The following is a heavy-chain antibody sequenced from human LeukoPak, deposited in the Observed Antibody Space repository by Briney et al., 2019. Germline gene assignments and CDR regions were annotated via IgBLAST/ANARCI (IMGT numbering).Heavy chain of an antibody. D-gene: IGHD2-21*02. V-gene: IGHV3-23*01. CDR1: GFTFSSYG. Sequence: GGSLRLSCAASGFTFSSYGMSWVRQAPGKGLEWVSAISGSGGSTYYADSVKGRFTISRDNAKNSLYLQMNSLRAEDTAVYYCARSHIVVVTAPPDYWGQGTLVTVSS. CDR3: ARSHIVVVTAPPDY. CDR2: ISGSGGST. J-gene: IGHJ4*02.